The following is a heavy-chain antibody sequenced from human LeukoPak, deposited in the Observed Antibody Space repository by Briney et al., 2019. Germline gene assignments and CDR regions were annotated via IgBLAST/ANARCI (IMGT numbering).Heavy chain of an antibody. V-gene: IGHV4-59*12. Sequence: SETLSLTCTVSGGSISSYYWSWIRQPPGKGLEWIGYIYHSGSTNYNPSLKSRVTISVDTSKNQFSLKLSSVTAADTAVYYCARLSLKVLEWSPTKGKETHYFDYWGQGTLVTVSS. CDR2: IYHSGST. J-gene: IGHJ4*02. CDR1: GGSISSYY. CDR3: ARLSLKVLEWSPTKGKETHYFDY. D-gene: IGHD3-3*01.